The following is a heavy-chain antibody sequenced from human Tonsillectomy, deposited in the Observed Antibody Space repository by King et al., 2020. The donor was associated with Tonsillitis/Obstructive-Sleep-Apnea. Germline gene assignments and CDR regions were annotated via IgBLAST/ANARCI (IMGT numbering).Heavy chain of an antibody. J-gene: IGHJ3*02. CDR1: GFTVSSNY. CDR3: ARDPRRGAFDI. Sequence: VQLVESGGGLVQPGGSLRLSCAASGFTVSSNYMSWVRQAPGKGLEWVSVIYSGGNTYHADSVKGRFTISRDNSKNTLYLQMNSLRAEDTAVYYCARDPRRGAFDIWGQGTMVTVSS. CDR2: IYSGGNT. V-gene: IGHV3-66*01.